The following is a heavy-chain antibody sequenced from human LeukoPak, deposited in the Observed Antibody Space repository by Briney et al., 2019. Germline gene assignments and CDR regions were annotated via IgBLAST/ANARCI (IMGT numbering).Heavy chain of an antibody. V-gene: IGHV1-8*01. CDR1: GYTFTSYD. J-gene: IGHJ4*02. D-gene: IGHD4/OR15-4a*01. CDR2: MNPNSGNT. Sequence: ASVKVSCKASGYTFTSYDINWVRQATGQGLEWMGWMNPNSGNTGYAQKFQGRVTMTRNTSISTAYMELSSLRSEDTAVHYCARGVGNMVQKKGRPPYFDYWGQGTLVTVSS. CDR3: ARGVGNMVQKKGRPPYFDY.